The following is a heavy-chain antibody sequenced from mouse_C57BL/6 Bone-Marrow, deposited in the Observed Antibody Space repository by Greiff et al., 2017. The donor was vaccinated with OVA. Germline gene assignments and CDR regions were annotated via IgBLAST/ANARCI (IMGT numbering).Heavy chain of an antibody. CDR3: ARYYYGSSYGGWYFDV. V-gene: IGHV3-8*01. Sequence: DVQLQESGPGLAKPSQTLSLTCSVTGYSITSDYWNWIRKFPGNKLEYMGYISYSGSTYYNPSLKSRISITRDTSKNQYYLQLNSVTTEDTATYYCARYYYGSSYGGWYFDVWGTGTTVTVSS. J-gene: IGHJ1*03. D-gene: IGHD1-1*01. CDR2: ISYSGST. CDR1: GYSITSDY.